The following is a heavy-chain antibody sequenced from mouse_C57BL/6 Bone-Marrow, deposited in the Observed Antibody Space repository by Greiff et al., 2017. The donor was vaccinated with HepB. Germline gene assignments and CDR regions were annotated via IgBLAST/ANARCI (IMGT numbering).Heavy chain of an antibody. Sequence: EVQLQQSGPELVKPGASVKISCKASGYSFTGYYMNWVKQSPEKSLEWIGEINPSTGGTTYNQKFKAKATLTVDKSSSTAYMQLKSLTSEDSAVYYCARVYGSSYWFAYWGQGTRVTVSA. CDR2: INPSTGGT. CDR1: GYSFTGYY. D-gene: IGHD1-1*01. CDR3: ARVYGSSYWFAY. J-gene: IGHJ3*01. V-gene: IGHV1-42*01.